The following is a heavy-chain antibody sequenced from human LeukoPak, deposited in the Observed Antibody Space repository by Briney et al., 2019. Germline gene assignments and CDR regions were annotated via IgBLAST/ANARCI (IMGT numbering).Heavy chain of an antibody. Sequence: GASVKVSCKASGYTFTSYAMNWVRQAPGQGLEWMGWINTGTGNPTFAQGFTGRFVFSLDTSVSTAYLLIGGLKAEDTAVYYCVAMGNAFDFWGQGTMVTVSS. J-gene: IGHJ3*01. CDR2: INTGTGNP. CDR1: GYTFTSYA. D-gene: IGHD7-27*01. V-gene: IGHV7-4-1*01. CDR3: VAMGNAFDF.